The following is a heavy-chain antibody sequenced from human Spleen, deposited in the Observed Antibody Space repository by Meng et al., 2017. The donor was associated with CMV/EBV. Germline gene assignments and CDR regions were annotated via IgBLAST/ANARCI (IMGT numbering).Heavy chain of an antibody. CDR2: INHSGST. Sequence: QVQLQAWGAGLLKPSETLSLTCAGYGGSFSGYYWSWIRQPPGKGLEWIGEINHSGSTNYNPSLKSRVTISVDTSKNQFSLKLSSVTAADTAVYYCVWTTYDSSTLVDYWGQGTLVTVSS. CDR3: VWTTYDSSTLVDY. CDR1: GGSFSGYY. D-gene: IGHD3-22*01. J-gene: IGHJ4*02. V-gene: IGHV4-34*01.